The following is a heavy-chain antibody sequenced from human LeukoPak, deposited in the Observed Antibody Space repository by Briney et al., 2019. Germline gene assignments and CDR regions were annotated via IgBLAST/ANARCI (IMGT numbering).Heavy chain of an antibody. CDR3: ARDLWLTL. CDR1: GFIFSNYA. J-gene: IGHJ4*02. Sequence: SGGSLRLSCAASGFIFSNYAMSWVRQAPGKGLEWVSAIDSTGAYTWYADSVKGRFTISKDSSKTILYLQMNSLRAEDAAVYYCARDLWLTLWGQGTLVTVSS. CDR2: IDSTGAYT. D-gene: IGHD3-22*01. V-gene: IGHV3-23*01.